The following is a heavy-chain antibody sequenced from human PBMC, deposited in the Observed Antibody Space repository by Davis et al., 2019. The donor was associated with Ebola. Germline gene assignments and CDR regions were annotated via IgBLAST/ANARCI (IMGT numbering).Heavy chain of an antibody. D-gene: IGHD1-1*01. CDR2: IYYSGST. V-gene: IGHV4-59*01. Sequence: MPGGSLRLSCTVSGGSISSYYWSWIRQPPGKGLEWIGYIYYSGSTNYNPSLKSRVTISVDTSKNQFSLKLSSVTAADTAVYYCARDLWKWQSWGQGTLVTVSS. CDR3: ARDLWKWQS. J-gene: IGHJ5*02. CDR1: GGSISSYY.